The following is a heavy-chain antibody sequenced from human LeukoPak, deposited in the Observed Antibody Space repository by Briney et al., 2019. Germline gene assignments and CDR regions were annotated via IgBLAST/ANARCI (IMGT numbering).Heavy chain of an antibody. CDR1: GYTFTSYG. CDR2: ISAYNGNT. V-gene: IGHV1-18*01. Sequence: ASVKVSCKASGYTFTSYGVSWVRQAPGQGLEWTGWISAYNGNTNYAQKLQGRVTMTTDTSTSTAYMELRSLRSDDTAVYYCARVIESSGWSYYYYYMDVWGKGTTVTVSS. D-gene: IGHD6-19*01. J-gene: IGHJ6*03. CDR3: ARVIESSGWSYYYYYMDV.